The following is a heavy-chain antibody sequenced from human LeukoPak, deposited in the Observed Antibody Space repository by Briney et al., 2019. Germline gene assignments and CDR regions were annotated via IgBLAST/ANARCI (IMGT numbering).Heavy chain of an antibody. J-gene: IGHJ5*02. Sequence: KPSETLSLTCTVSGGSISSSSYYWGWIRQPPGKGLEWIGSIYYSGSTYYNPSLKSRVTISVDTSKNQFSLKLSSVTAADTAVYYCARHPNYYYGSGSYSDNWFDPWGQGTLVTVSS. CDR3: ARHPNYYYGSGSYSDNWFDP. CDR2: IYYSGST. D-gene: IGHD3-10*01. CDR1: GGSISSSSYY. V-gene: IGHV4-39*01.